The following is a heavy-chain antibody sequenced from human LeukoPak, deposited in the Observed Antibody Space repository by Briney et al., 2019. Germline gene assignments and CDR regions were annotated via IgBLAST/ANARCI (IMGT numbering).Heavy chain of an antibody. CDR3: ANEEVPNDY. J-gene: IGHJ4*02. Sequence: GESLRLSCAVSGFTFSSHAMTWVRQAPGKGLEWVSGISTSGDITYYADSVQGRFIISRDNSKNTVYLQMNSLRVEDTAVYYCANEEVPNDYWGQGTLVTVSS. CDR1: GFTFSSHA. CDR2: ISTSGDIT. D-gene: IGHD4/OR15-4a*01. V-gene: IGHV3-23*01.